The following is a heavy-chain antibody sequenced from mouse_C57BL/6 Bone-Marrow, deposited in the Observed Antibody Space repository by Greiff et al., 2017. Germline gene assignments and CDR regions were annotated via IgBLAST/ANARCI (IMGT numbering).Heavy chain of an antibody. CDR3: ARSGRDWLPPDY. CDR2: IYPRSGNT. J-gene: IGHJ2*01. Sequence: QVQLQESGAELARPGASVKLSCKASGYTFTSYGIRWVKQRTGPGLEWIGEIYPRSGNTYYNEKFKGKATLTADKSSSTAYMELRSLTSEDSAVYFCARSGRDWLPPDYWGQGTTLTVSS. D-gene: IGHD2-2*01. CDR1: GYTFTSYG. V-gene: IGHV1-81*01.